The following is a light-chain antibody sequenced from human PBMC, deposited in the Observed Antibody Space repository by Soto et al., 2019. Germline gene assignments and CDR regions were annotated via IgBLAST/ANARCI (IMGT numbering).Light chain of an antibody. J-gene: IGLJ2*01. CDR2: SDD. Sequence: QSVLTQPPSASGTPGQRVTISCSGRSSNIGTNTVNWYQHLPGTAPKLLIYSDDQRPSGVPDRVSGSKSGTSASLAISGLQSEDESDYYCASWEDSLNGVVFGGGTQLTVL. V-gene: IGLV1-44*01. CDR3: ASWEDSLNGVV. CDR1: SSNIGTNT.